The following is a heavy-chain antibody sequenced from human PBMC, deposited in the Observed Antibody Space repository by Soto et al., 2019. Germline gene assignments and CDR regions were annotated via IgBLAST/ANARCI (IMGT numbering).Heavy chain of an antibody. J-gene: IGHJ4*02. Sequence: QVQLVESGGDLVKPGGSLRLSCAASGYTFSDYYLSWIRQAPGKGLEWISYIDTSSTKIYYADSVRGRFTISRDNGKNSLFLEMNNLRVEDTAGYFCASHYDLWTGYLSPVDYWGRGTLVTVSS. D-gene: IGHD3-3*01. V-gene: IGHV3-11*01. CDR3: ASHYDLWTGYLSPVDY. CDR2: IDTSSTKI. CDR1: GYTFSDYY.